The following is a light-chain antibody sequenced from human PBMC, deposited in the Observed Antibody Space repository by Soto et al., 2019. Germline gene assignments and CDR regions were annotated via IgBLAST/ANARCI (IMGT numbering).Light chain of an antibody. V-gene: IGLV4-69*01. CDR1: SGHSSYA. Sequence: QSVLTQSPSASASLGASVKLTCTLSSGHSSYAIAWHQQQPEKGPRYLMKLDSDGSHTKGDAIPDRFSGSSSGAERYLTISRRQSEDGADYYCQTWGTGIHVVFGGGTKLTVL. J-gene: IGLJ2*01. CDR2: LDSDGSH. CDR3: QTWGTGIHVV.